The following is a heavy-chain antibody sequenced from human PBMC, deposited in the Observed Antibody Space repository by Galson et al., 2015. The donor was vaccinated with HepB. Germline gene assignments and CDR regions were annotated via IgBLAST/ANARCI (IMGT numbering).Heavy chain of an antibody. CDR3: ARVGILTGTRRGAFDI. Sequence: ETLSLTCTVSGGSISSSSYYWGWIRQPPGKGLEWIGSIYYSGSTYYNPSLKSRVTISVDTSKNQFSLKLSSVTAADTAVYYCARVGILTGTRRGAFDIWGQGTMVTVSS. D-gene: IGHD1-7*01. J-gene: IGHJ3*02. V-gene: IGHV4-39*01. CDR2: IYYSGST. CDR1: GGSISSSSYY.